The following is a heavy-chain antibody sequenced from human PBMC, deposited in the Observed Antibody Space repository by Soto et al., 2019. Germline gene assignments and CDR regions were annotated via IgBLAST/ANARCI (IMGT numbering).Heavy chain of an antibody. CDR2: ISSSGSTT. CDR1: GFTFGNYW. V-gene: IGHV3-48*02. CDR3: ARVLGV. Sequence: GGSLRLSCAASGFTFGNYWMNWVRQAPGKGLEWVSYISSSGSTTYYADSVKGRFTISRDNAKNSLYLQMSSLRDEDAAVYYCARVLGVWGRGTTVTVSS. J-gene: IGHJ6*02.